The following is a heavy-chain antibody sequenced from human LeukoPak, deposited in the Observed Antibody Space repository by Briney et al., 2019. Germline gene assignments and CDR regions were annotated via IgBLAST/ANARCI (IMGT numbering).Heavy chain of an antibody. CDR1: GFGFSSYS. V-gene: IGHV3-21*01. CDR3: ARDPIGGLYYYYMDV. Sequence: GGSLRLSCAASGFGFSSYSMNWVRQAPGKGLEWVSCISSSSSYIYYADSVKGRFTISGDNAKNSLYLQMNSLRAEDTAVYFCARDPIGGLYYYYMDVWGKGITVTVS. J-gene: IGHJ6*03. CDR2: ISSSSSYI. D-gene: IGHD4-23*01.